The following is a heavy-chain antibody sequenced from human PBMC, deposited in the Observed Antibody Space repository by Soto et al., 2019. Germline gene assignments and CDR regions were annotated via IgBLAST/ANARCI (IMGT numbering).Heavy chain of an antibody. CDR2: LGAARDP. D-gene: IGHD2-2*02. J-gene: IGHJ6*04. CDR1: GFSFRDYD. Sequence: EVQLVESGGGSVQPGESLRLSCAASGFSFRDYDMHWVRQRKGKGLEWVSALGAARDPYYVGSVKGRFSVSRDNAQNSLFLKINNLRVDDTAVYFCAGAYLGRLPRRADYYTAMNVWGRGPTVTVSS. V-gene: IGHV3-13*05. CDR3: AGAYLGRLPRRADYYTAMNV.